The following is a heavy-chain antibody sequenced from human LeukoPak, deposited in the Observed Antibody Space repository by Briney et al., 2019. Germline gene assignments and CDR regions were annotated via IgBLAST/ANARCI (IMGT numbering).Heavy chain of an antibody. D-gene: IGHD6-13*01. CDR1: GGSISSSSYY. V-gene: IGHV4-39*01. CDR3: ARLIVAAAADY. J-gene: IGHJ4*01. Sequence: PSETLSLTCTVSGGSISSSSYYWGWIRQPPGKGLEWIGSIYYSGSTYYNPSLKSRVTISVDTSKNQFSLKLSSVTAADTAVYYCARLIVAAAADYWGHGTLVTVSS. CDR2: IYYSGST.